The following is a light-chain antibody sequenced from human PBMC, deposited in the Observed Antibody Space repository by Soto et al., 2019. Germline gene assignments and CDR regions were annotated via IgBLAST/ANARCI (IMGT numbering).Light chain of an antibody. V-gene: IGLV2-8*01. J-gene: IGLJ2*01. CDR1: SIDVGGYNY. CDR2: EVN. Sequence: QSALTQPPSASGSPGQSVTISCTGTSIDVGGYNYVSWYQQHPGKAPKLMIYEVNKRPSGVPDRFSGSKSGNTASLTVSGLQAEDEADYYCSSYGGSNNLVFGGGTKLTVL. CDR3: SSYGGSNNLV.